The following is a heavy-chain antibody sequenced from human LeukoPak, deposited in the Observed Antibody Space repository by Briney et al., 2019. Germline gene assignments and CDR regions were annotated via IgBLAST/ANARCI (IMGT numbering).Heavy chain of an antibody. V-gene: IGHV4-39*01. CDR2: IYYSGST. D-gene: IGHD3-16*02. J-gene: IGHJ5*02. CDR3: ARHGDHDYVWGSYRPSWFDP. CDR1: GGSISSSSYY. Sequence: PSETLSLTCTVSGGSISSSSYYWGWIRQPPGKGLEWIGSIYYSGSTYYNPSLKSRVTISVDTSKNQFSLKLSSVTAADTAVYYCARHGDHDYVWGSYRPSWFDPWGQGTLVTVSS.